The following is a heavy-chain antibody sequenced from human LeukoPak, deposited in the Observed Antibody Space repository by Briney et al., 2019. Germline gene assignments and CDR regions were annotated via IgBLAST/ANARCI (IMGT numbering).Heavy chain of an antibody. D-gene: IGHD2-2*01. Sequence: GGSLRLSCAASGFTFSSYGMHWVRQAPGKGLEWVAVISYDGSNKYYADSVKGRFTISRDNSKNTLYLQMNSLRAEDTAEYYCAKGYCSSTSCPLNYWGQGTLVTVSS. CDR1: GFTFSSYG. V-gene: IGHV3-30*18. CDR3: AKGYCSSTSCPLNY. CDR2: ISYDGSNK. J-gene: IGHJ4*02.